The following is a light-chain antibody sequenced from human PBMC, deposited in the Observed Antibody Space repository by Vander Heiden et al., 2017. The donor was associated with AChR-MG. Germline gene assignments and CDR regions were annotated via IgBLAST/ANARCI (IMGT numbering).Light chain of an antibody. CDR3: GSYTSTSTWV. CDR1: SSDVGGYNY. J-gene: IGLJ3*02. Sequence: QSALTQPASMSGSPGQSITISCTGTSSDVGGYNYVSWYQRHPGKAPQLMIYDVTKRPSGVSNRFSGSKSGNTASLAISGLQAEDEADYYCGSYTSTSTWVFGGGTKLTVL. V-gene: IGLV2-14*01. CDR2: DVT.